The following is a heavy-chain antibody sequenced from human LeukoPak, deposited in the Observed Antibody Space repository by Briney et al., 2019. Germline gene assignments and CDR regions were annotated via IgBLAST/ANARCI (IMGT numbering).Heavy chain of an antibody. V-gene: IGHV4-61*02. Sequence: SETLSLTCTVSGGSVGSDNSYWNWIRQPAGKGLEWIGRIYADGSSTYNPSLKSRVTILVDTSKNQFSLMLNSMTAADTAVYYCARGYYYRTWGLGTLVTVSS. J-gene: IGHJ4*02. CDR3: ARGYYYRT. D-gene: IGHD3-10*01. CDR2: IYADGSS. CDR1: GGSVGSDNSY.